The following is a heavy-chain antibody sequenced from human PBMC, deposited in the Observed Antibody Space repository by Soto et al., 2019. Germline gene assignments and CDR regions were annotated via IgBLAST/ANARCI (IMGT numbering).Heavy chain of an antibody. CDR2: IGGNGADT. J-gene: IGHJ3*02. Sequence: EVQLLESGGGLVQPGGSLRLSCAASGFIFSNYAMSWVRQAPGKGLEWVSAIGGNGADTYYADSVKGRFTISRDNSKNTLYLQMNSLRAEDTAVYYCAKDRLPYEGAFDIWGQGTMVTVSS. CDR3: AKDRLPYEGAFDI. D-gene: IGHD5-12*01. CDR1: GFIFSNYA. V-gene: IGHV3-23*01.